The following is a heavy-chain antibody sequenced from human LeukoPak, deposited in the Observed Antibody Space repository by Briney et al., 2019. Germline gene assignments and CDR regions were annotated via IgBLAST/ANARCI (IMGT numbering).Heavy chain of an antibody. CDR2: IIPILGIA. J-gene: IGHJ3*02. D-gene: IGHD3-22*01. V-gene: IGHV1-69*04. CDR3: ARDYYDSSGYYVGDAFDI. CDR1: GGTFSSYT. Sequence: SVKLSCKASGGTFSSYTISWVRQAPGQGLEWMGRIIPILGIAKYAQKFQGRVTITADKSTSTAYMELSSLRSEDTAVYYCARDYYDSSGYYVGDAFDIWGQGTMVTVSS.